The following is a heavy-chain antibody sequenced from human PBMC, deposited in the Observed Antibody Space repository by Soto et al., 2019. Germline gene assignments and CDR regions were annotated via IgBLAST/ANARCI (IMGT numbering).Heavy chain of an antibody. J-gene: IGHJ6*02. V-gene: IGHV4-31*03. D-gene: IGHD1-1*01. CDR1: GGSMTSGDQY. CDR2: INHRGSL. CDR3: ARELPQRQGRNMDV. Sequence: TLALTCTVPGGSMTSGDQYWTWIRHRPGEGLECFGYINHRGSLYYNPSLKSRVSMSVDTSKNQFSLNLSSVTAADTAVYYCARELPQRQGRNMDVWGQGTKVTGSS.